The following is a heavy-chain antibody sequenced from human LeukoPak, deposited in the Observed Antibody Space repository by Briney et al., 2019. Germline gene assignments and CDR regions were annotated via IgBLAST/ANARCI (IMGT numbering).Heavy chain of an antibody. CDR3: ATGYSSTWYYFAY. Sequence: SETLSLTCTVSVDSISSYYWSWIRHPPERGLECIGYIYHSGSTNYNPSLKSRVTISADTSKDQFSLKLASVTAADTAVYYCATGYSSTWYYFAYWGQGTLVTVSP. J-gene: IGHJ4*02. CDR1: VDSISSYY. D-gene: IGHD6-13*01. CDR2: IYHSGST. V-gene: IGHV4-59*01.